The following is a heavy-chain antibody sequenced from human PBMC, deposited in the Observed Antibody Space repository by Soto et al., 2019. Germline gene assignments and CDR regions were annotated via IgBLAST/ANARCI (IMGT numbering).Heavy chain of an antibody. Sequence: GGSLRLSCAASGFTFSSYDMHWVRQATGKGLEWVSAINTAGDTFYPGSVKGRFTISRENAKNSLFLQMNSLRAGDTAVYYCARFPKLHLWTFDYWGQVTLFIVSS. J-gene: IGHJ4*02. D-gene: IGHD3-10*01. CDR3: ARFPKLHLWTFDY. V-gene: IGHV3-13*01. CDR1: GFTFSSYD. CDR2: INTAGDT.